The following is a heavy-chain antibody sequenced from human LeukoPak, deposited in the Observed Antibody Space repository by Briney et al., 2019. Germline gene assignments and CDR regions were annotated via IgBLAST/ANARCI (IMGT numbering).Heavy chain of an antibody. V-gene: IGHV1-46*01. CDR3: ARPRSLQPKSPFDC. CDR1: GFTFTSSA. Sequence: GASVKVSCKASGFTFTSSAMQWVRQAPGQGLEWMGMIDPSSDTTNYAQKFQGRISMTRDTSTSTVYVDLSSLTSEDTAMYYCARPRSLQPKSPFDCWGQGTLVTVSS. D-gene: IGHD5-24*01. J-gene: IGHJ4*02. CDR2: IDPSSDTT.